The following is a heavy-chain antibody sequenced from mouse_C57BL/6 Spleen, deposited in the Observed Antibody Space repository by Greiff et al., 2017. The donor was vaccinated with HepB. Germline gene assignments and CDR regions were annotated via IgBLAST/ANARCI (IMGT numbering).Heavy chain of an antibody. CDR2: ITHSGET. Sequence: QVQLQQSGPGLVKPSQSLFLTCSITGFPITSGYYWIWIRQSPGKPLEWMGYITHSGETFYNPSLQSPISITRETSKNQFFLQLNSVTTEDTAMYYCAGDTYSNYGYFDVWGTGTTVTVSS. J-gene: IGHJ1*03. CDR1: GFPITSGYY. V-gene: IGHV12-3*01. CDR3: AGDTYSNYGYFDV. D-gene: IGHD2-5*01.